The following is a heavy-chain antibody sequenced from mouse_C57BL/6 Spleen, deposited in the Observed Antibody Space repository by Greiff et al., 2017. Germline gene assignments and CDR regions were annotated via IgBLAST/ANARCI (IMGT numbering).Heavy chain of an antibody. Sequence: QVQLQQPGAELVKPGASVKLSCKASGYTFTSYWMHWVKQRPGRGLEWIGRIDPNSGGTKYNEKFKSKATLTVDKPSSTAYMQLSSLTSEDSAVYYCASPFTTVVATDEYFDYWGQGTTLTVSS. J-gene: IGHJ2*01. V-gene: IGHV1-72*01. CDR1: GYTFTSYW. D-gene: IGHD1-1*01. CDR2: IDPNSGGT. CDR3: ASPFTTVVATDEYFDY.